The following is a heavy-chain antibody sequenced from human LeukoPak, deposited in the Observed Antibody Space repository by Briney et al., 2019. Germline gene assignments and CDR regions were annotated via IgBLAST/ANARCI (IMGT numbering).Heavy chain of an antibody. V-gene: IGHV6-1*01. CDR2: TYYRSKWYN. CDR1: GDSVSSNSAA. CDR3: AREPYPGIAAAGTGYYYYMDV. Sequence: PSQTLSLTCVISGDSVSSNSAAWNWIRQSPSRGLQWLGRTYYRSKWYNDYAVSVRSRITINPDTSKNQFSLQLNSVTPEDTAVYFCAREPYPGIAAAGTGYYYYMDVWGKGTTVTISS. D-gene: IGHD6-13*01. J-gene: IGHJ6*03.